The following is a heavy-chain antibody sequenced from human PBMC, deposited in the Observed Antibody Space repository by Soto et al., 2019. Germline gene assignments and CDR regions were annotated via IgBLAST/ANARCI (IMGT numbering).Heavy chain of an antibody. D-gene: IGHD1-1*01. J-gene: IGHJ3*02. CDR2: INLANGNT. CDR1: GFTFSDTL. V-gene: IGHV1-3*01. CDR3: SRDILTVGPRDNDAIDM. Sequence: QVQLVQSGAEVKKPWALVKISCQASGFTFSDTLINWLRQGPGQRLEWMGWINLANGNTRYSESFQGRVSISSLSSASTGYVALSDLTSDDTAVYYGSRDILTVGPRDNDAIDMWVQGTLITVSS.